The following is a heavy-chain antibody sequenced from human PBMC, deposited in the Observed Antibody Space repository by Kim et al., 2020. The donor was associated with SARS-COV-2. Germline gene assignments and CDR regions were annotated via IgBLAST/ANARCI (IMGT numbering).Heavy chain of an antibody. Sequence: GNPGKGRFTTSRDKATNSLYMQMNSLRAEDTAVYYCARVYGDYDYYFDYWGQGTLVTVSS. CDR3: ARVYGDYDYYFDY. D-gene: IGHD4-17*01. J-gene: IGHJ4*02. V-gene: IGHV3-7*04.